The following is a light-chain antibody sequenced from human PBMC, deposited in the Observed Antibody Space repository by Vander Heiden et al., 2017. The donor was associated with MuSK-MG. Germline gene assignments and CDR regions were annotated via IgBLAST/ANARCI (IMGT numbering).Light chain of an antibody. CDR1: QSLLHSNGYNY. CDR3: MQDRQTHPGRWT. J-gene: IGKJ1*01. V-gene: IGKV2-28*01. CDR2: LGS. Sequence: DIVMTQSPLSLPVTPGEPASISCRSSQSLLHSNGYNYLDWYLQKPGQAPQLLIYLGSNRASGVPDRFSGSGSGTDFTLKISRVEAEDVGVYYCMQDRQTHPGRWTFGQGTKVEIK.